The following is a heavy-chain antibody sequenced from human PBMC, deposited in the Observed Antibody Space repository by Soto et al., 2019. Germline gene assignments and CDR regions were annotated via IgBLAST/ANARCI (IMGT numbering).Heavy chain of an antibody. CDR3: ARAGIGFLANAIPVGFDYYYYYYMDV. D-gene: IGHD2-8*01. Sequence: ASVKVSCKASGGTFSSYTISWVRQAPGQGLEWMGRIIPILGIANYAQKFQGRVTITADKSTSTAYMELSSLRSEDTAVYYCARAGIGFLANAIPVGFDYYYYYYMDVWGKGTTVTVSS. J-gene: IGHJ6*03. V-gene: IGHV1-69*02. CDR1: GGTFSSYT. CDR2: IIPILGIA.